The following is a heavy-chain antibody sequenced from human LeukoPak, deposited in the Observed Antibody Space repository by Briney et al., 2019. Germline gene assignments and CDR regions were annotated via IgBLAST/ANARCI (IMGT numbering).Heavy chain of an antibody. CDR3: ARDWESDARTITDR. CDR2: VSANSGET. Sequence: SVKVSCKASGYRFTTYGISWLRQAPGQGLVWMGWVSANSGETSYAQSFRDRVTLTTDTSTSTAYIELRSLTSDDTAVYYCARDWESDARTITDRWGQGTLVTVSS. D-gene: IGHD5-12*01. CDR1: GYRFTTYG. J-gene: IGHJ5*02. V-gene: IGHV1-18*01.